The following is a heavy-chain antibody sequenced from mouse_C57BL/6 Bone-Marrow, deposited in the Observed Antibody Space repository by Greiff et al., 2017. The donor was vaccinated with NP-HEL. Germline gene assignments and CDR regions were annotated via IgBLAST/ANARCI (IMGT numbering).Heavy chain of an antibody. CDR3: ARPGSCAMDY. CDR1: GFTFSSYG. V-gene: IGHV5-6*01. Sequence: EVKVVESGGDLVKPGGSLKLSCAASGFTFSSYGMSWVRQTPDKRLEWVATISSGGSYTYYPDSVKGRFTISRDNAKNTLYLQMSSLKSEDTAMYYCARPGSCAMDYWGQGTSVTVSS. D-gene: IGHD1-1*01. J-gene: IGHJ4*01. CDR2: ISSGGSYT.